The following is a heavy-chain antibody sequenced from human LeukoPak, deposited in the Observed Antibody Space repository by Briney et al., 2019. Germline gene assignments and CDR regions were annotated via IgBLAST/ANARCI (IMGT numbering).Heavy chain of an antibody. CDR2: ISGSGGST. V-gene: IGHV3-23*01. CDR3: ARDWVLAQDAFDI. D-gene: IGHD4/OR15-4a*01. CDR1: GFTFSSYA. J-gene: IGHJ3*02. Sequence: GGSLRLSCAASGFTFSSYAMSWVRQAPGKGLEWVSAISGSGGSTYYADSVKGRFTISRDNSKNTLYLQMNSLRAEDTAVYYCARDWVLAQDAFDIWGQGTMVTVSS.